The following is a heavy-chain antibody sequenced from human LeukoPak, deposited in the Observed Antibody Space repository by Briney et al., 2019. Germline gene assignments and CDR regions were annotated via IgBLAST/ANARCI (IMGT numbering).Heavy chain of an antibody. J-gene: IGHJ4*02. Sequence: GESLRLSCAASGFTFSYFWMHWFRQTPGKGLVWVSCINTDGSYSSYADSVKGRFTISRDNVRNTLYLQMNSLRDEDTAVYYCARERDRYSGSSQNDYWGQGTLVTVSS. V-gene: IGHV3-74*01. D-gene: IGHD1-26*01. CDR1: GFTFSYFW. CDR3: ARERDRYSGSSQNDY. CDR2: INTDGSYS.